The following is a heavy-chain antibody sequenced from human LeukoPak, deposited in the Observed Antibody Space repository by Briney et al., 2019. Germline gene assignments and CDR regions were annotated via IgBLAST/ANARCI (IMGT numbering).Heavy chain of an antibody. Sequence: ASVQVSCKASGYTFTSYPISWVRQAPGQGLEGLGWITTYNGNTNYAQKLQGRVTMTTDTSTSTAYMDLRGLRSDDTAVYYCARGYDYGDYVGDFDYWGQGTLVTVSS. CDR2: ITTYNGNT. CDR1: GYTFTSYP. CDR3: ARGYDYGDYVGDFDY. V-gene: IGHV1-18*01. J-gene: IGHJ4*02. D-gene: IGHD4-17*01.